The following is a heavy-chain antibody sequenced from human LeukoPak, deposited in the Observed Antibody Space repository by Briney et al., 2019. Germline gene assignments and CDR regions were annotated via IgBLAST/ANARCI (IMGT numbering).Heavy chain of an antibody. CDR3: ARDPQLMNWFDP. CDR1: GGSISSSSYH. V-gene: IGHV4-39*07. CDR2: IYYSGST. D-gene: IGHD2-2*01. J-gene: IGHJ5*02. Sequence: SETLSLTCTVSGGSISSSSYHWGWIRQPPGKGLEWIGSIYYSGSTYYNPSLKSRVTISVDTSKNQFSLKLSSVTAADTAVYYCARDPQLMNWFDPWGQGTLVTVSS.